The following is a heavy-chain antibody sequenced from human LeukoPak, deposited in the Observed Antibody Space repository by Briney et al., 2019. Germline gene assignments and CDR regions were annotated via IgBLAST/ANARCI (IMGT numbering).Heavy chain of an antibody. V-gene: IGHV3-23*01. CDR3: AKDKSGYTMGDY. CDR2: ISGSGGST. J-gene: IGHJ4*02. D-gene: IGHD3-10*01. Sequence: GGSLRLSCAASGFTFSSYAMSWVRQAPGKGLEWVSAISGSGGSTFYADSVKGRFTISRDNSKNTLYLQMNSLRAEDTAVYYCAKDKSGYTMGDYWGQGTLVTVSS. CDR1: GFTFSSYA.